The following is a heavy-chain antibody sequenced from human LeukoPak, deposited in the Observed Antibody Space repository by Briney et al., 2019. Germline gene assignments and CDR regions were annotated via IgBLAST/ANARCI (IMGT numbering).Heavy chain of an antibody. CDR1: AFIFSGHW. D-gene: IGHD2-15*01. J-gene: IGHJ5*02. CDR3: ARAAGGYCSGGSCYLPWFDP. Sequence: GGSLRLSCEGSAFIFSGHWMNWVRQTPGKGLEWVASIKEDGSERQYVDSVKGRFSISRDNTKGSLFLQSNSLRAEDTAVYYYARAAGGYCSGGSCYLPWFDPWGQGTLVTVSS. CDR2: IKEDGSER. V-gene: IGHV3-7*03.